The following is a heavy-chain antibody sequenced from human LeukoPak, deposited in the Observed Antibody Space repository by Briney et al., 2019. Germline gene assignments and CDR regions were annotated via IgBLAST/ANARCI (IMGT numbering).Heavy chain of an antibody. J-gene: IGHJ3*02. D-gene: IGHD3-22*01. CDR3: ARVRSSSGSDAFDI. CDR1: GGSISSGDYY. CDR2: IYYSGST. Sequence: SETLSLTCTVSGGSISSGDYYWSWIRQHPGKGLEWIGYIYYSGSTYYNPSLKSRVTISVDTSKNQFSLKLSSVTAADTAVYYCARVRSSSGSDAFDIWGQGTMDTVSS. V-gene: IGHV4-31*03.